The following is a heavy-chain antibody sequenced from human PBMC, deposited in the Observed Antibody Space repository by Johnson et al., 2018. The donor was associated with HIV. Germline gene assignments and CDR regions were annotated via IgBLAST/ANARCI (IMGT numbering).Heavy chain of an antibody. Sequence: VQLVESGGGVVQPGRSLRLSCAASGFTVSRHYMSWVRQAPGKGLEWVSVIYSGGSTYYADSVKGRFTISRDNSKNTLYLQMNILRAEDTAVYYCARTRQGAFDIWDQGTMVTVSS. CDR2: IYSGGST. CDR1: GFTVSRHY. J-gene: IGHJ3*02. V-gene: IGHV3-66*02. CDR3: ARTRQGAFDI.